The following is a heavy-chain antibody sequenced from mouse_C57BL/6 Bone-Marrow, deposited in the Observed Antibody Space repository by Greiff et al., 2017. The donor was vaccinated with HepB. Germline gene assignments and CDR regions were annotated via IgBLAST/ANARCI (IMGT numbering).Heavy chain of an antibody. J-gene: IGHJ2*01. D-gene: IGHD2-1*01. V-gene: IGHV1-69*01. CDR3: ARYGNYPHFDY. CDR1: GYTFTSYW. CDR2: IDPSDSYT. Sequence: QVQLQQPGAELVMPGASVKLSCKASGYTFTSYWMHGVKQRPGQGLEWIGEIDPSDSYTNYNQKFKGKSTLTVDKSSSTAYMQLSSLTSEDSAVYYCARYGNYPHFDYWGQGTTLTVSS.